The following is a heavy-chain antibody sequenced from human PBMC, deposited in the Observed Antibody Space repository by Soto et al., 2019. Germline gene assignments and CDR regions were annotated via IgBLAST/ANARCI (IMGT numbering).Heavy chain of an antibody. CDR2: IIPIFGTA. Sequence: SVKVSCKASGGTFSSYAISWVRQAPGQGLEWMGGIIPIFGTANYAQKFQGRVTITADESTSTAYTELSSLRSEDTAVYYCARVKYYDSSGYYYVLKSPLAFMDVWGQGTTVTVSS. D-gene: IGHD3-22*01. V-gene: IGHV1-69*13. CDR1: GGTFSSYA. CDR3: ARVKYYDSSGYYYVLKSPLAFMDV. J-gene: IGHJ6*02.